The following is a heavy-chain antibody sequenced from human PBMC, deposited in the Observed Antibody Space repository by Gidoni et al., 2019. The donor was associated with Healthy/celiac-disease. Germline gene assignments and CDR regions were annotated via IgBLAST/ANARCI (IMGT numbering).Heavy chain of an antibody. D-gene: IGHD6-19*01. CDR1: CGPISSGGYY. CDR2: IYYSGST. V-gene: IGHV4-31*03. J-gene: IGHJ4*02. CDR3: ARESVPGSSGYDY. Sequence: QVQLQEPGPGLVKPSQTLSLTCTVSCGPISSGGYYWIWIRQHPGKGLEWIGYIYYSGSTYYNPSLKSRVTISVDTSKNQFSLKLSSVTAADTAVYYCARESVPGSSGYDYWGQETLVTVSS.